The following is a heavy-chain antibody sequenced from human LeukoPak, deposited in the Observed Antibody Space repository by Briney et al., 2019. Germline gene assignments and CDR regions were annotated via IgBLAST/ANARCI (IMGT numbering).Heavy chain of an antibody. V-gene: IGHV3-23*01. D-gene: IGHD2-15*01. CDR2: ISGSGGKT. J-gene: IGHJ6*03. Sequence: GGSLRLSCAASGFTFSDYAMSWVRQAPGGGLEGVSAISGSGGKTFHADSVKGRFTTSRDNSKNTLSLQMSSLRVEDSAVYFCAKDTSAWWYHRAYMNVWGTGTTVTVSS. CDR3: AKDTSAWWYHRAYMNV. CDR1: GFTFSDYA.